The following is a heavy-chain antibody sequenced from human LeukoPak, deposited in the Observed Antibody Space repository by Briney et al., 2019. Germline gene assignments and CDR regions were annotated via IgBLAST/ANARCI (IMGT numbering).Heavy chain of an antibody. Sequence: GGSLRLSCAASGFTFSSYAMHWVRQAPGKGLEWVAVISYDGSNKYYADSVKGRFTISRDNSKNTLYLQMNSLRAEDTAVYYCAKYYYGSGDVWGKGTMVTVSS. J-gene: IGHJ6*04. CDR3: AKYYYGSGDV. CDR1: GFTFSSYA. CDR2: ISYDGSNK. D-gene: IGHD3-10*01. V-gene: IGHV3-30*04.